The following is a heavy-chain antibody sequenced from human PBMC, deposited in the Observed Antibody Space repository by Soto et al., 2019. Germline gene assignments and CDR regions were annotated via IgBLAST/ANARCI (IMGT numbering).Heavy chain of an antibody. CDR3: ARLYSGYDNDAFDI. CDR1: GYTFTSYG. V-gene: IGHV1-8*02. D-gene: IGHD5-12*01. Sequence: ASVKVSCKASGYTFTSYGISWVRQAPGQGLEWMGWMNPNSGNTGYAQKFQGRVTMTRNTSISTAYMELSSLRSEDTAVYYCARLYSGYDNDAFDIWGQGTMVTVSS. J-gene: IGHJ3*02. CDR2: MNPNSGNT.